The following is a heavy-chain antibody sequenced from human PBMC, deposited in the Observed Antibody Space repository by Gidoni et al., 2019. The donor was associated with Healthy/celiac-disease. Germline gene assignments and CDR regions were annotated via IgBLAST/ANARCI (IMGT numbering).Heavy chain of an antibody. D-gene: IGHD3-22*01. CDR1: EGPLLSYA. CDR3: ARDYYYDSSGYYRIQH. CDR2: IIPIFGTA. V-gene: IGHV1-69*01. Sequence: QVQLVQSGAEEKKPGSSGTVHGTASEGPLLSYAISWVRQAPGQGLEWMGGIIPIFGTANYAQKFQGRVTITADESTSTAYMELSSLRSEDTAVYYCARDYYYDSSGYYRIQHWGQGTLVTVSS. J-gene: IGHJ1*01.